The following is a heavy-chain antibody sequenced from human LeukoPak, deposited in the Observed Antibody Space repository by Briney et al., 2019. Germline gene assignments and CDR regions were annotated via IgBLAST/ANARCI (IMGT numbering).Heavy chain of an antibody. D-gene: IGHD6-13*01. CDR2: INPNSGGT. Sequence: ASVKVSCKASGYTFTGYYMHWVRQAPGQGLEWMGWINPNSGGTNYAQKFQGRVTMTRDTSISTAYMELSRLRSDDTAVYYCARDNYFIAAAAGWFDPWGRGTLVTVSS. CDR1: GYTFTGYY. J-gene: IGHJ5*02. CDR3: ARDNYFIAAAAGWFDP. V-gene: IGHV1-2*02.